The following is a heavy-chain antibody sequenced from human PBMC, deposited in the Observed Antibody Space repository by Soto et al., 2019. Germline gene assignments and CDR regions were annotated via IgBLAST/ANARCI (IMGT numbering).Heavy chain of an antibody. J-gene: IGHJ5*02. CDR1: EFTFSAYY. CDR3: ARGLDYGDSGWLDP. CDR2: ISNSGSTI. D-gene: IGHD4-17*01. Sequence: QVQLVEAGGGLVKPGGSLRLSCAASEFTFSAYYMTWIRQAPGKGLEWVSYISNSGSTIYYADSVKGRFTISRDNAKNSLYLQMNSRRAEDIAVYYCARGLDYGDSGWLDPWGQGTLVT. V-gene: IGHV3-11*01.